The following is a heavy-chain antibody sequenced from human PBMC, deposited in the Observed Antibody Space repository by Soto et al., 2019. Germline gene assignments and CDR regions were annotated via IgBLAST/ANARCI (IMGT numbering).Heavy chain of an antibody. Sequence: SETLSLTCAVSGYSINSGYYWGWIRQPPGKGLEWIGGIFHSGTTYYNPSLKSRVTISVDTSKNQFSLTLDSVTAADTAVYYCARDTTYMVVPYYYYYGMDVWGQGTTVTVSS. V-gene: IGHV4-38-2*02. CDR1: GYSINSGYY. D-gene: IGHD2-21*01. CDR2: IFHSGTT. J-gene: IGHJ6*02. CDR3: ARDTTYMVVPYYYYYGMDV.